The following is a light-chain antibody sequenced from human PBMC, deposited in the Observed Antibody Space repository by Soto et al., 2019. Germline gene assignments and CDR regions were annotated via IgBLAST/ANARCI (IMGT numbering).Light chain of an antibody. CDR1: QSVSSY. V-gene: IGKV3-11*01. Sequence: ETVLTQSPATLSLSPGERVTLSCRASQSVSSYLAWYQQKPGQAPRLLIYDASNRATGIPARFSGSGSGTDFTLTISSLEPEDFAVYYCQQRRNWPLTFGGGTKVEIK. CDR3: QQRRNWPLT. J-gene: IGKJ4*01. CDR2: DAS.